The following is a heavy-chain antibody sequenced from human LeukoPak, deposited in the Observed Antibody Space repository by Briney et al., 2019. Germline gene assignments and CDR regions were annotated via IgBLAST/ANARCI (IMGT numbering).Heavy chain of an antibody. CDR3: ARARLEWLYYFDY. D-gene: IGHD6-19*01. J-gene: IGHJ4*02. CDR1: GGTFSSYA. CDR2: IIPIFGTA. Sequence: ASVKVSCKASGGTFSSYAISWVRQAPGQGLEWMGRIIPIFGTANYARKFQGRVTITTDESTSTAYMELSSLRSEDTAVYYCARARLEWLYYFDYWGQGTLATVSS. V-gene: IGHV1-69*05.